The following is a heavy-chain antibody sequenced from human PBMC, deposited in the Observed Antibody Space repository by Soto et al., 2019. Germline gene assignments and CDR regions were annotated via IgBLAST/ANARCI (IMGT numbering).Heavy chain of an antibody. Sequence: GGSLRLSCSASAFTFSKYAMHWVRQAPGKGLEYVSAISDNGGRTYYADSVKGRFTISRDNSKNTLYLQMSSLRPEDTAVYYCVKVGGKINYFDYWGQGTLVTVSS. V-gene: IGHV3-64D*06. D-gene: IGHD3-10*01. CDR1: AFTFSKYA. CDR2: ISDNGGRT. CDR3: VKVGGKINYFDY. J-gene: IGHJ4*02.